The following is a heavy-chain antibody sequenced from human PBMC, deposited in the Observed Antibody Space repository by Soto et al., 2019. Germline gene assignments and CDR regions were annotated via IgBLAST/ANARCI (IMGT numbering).Heavy chain of an antibody. CDR3: ARDNSQSYVYYGMDV. J-gene: IGHJ6*02. Sequence: PGGSLRLSCAASGFAVSSNFMSWVRQAPGKGLEWVSVIYSGGSTYYADSVKGRFTISRDNSKNTLYLQMNSLRAEDTAVYYCARDNSQSYVYYGMDVWGQGTTVTVSS. CDR1: GFAVSSNF. CDR2: IYSGGST. V-gene: IGHV3-53*01. D-gene: IGHD3-16*01.